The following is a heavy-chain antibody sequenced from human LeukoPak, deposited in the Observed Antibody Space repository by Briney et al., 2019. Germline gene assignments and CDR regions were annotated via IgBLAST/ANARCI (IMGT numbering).Heavy chain of an antibody. CDR1: GYTFTGYY. Sequence: ASVKVSCKASGYTFTGYYMHWVRQAPGQGLEWMGWINPNSGGTNYAQKFQGRVTMTRDTSLSTAYMELSRLRSDDTAVYYCARASYCSDGSCYSDYWGQGTLVTVSS. V-gene: IGHV1-2*02. D-gene: IGHD2-15*01. J-gene: IGHJ4*02. CDR3: ARASYCSDGSCYSDY. CDR2: INPNSGGT.